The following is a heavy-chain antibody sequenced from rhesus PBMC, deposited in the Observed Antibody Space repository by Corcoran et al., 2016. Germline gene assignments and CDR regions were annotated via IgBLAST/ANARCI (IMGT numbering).Heavy chain of an antibody. Sequence: QVQLQESGPGLVKPSETLSLTCAVSGGSISGYYWSWIRQPPGKGLEWMGNIDGNIAGTNYHPSLKSRVTISKDTSKNQFSLKLSSVTAADTAVYYCARDDWEDWGDNFDYWGQGVLVTVSS. CDR2: IDGNIAGT. J-gene: IGHJ4*01. D-gene: IGHD3-34*01. V-gene: IGHV4-81*01. CDR3: ARDDWEDWGDNFDY. CDR1: GGSISGYY.